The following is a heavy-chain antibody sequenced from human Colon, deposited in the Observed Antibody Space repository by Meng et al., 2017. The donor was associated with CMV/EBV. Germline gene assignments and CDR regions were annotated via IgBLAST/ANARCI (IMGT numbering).Heavy chain of an antibody. CDR1: GYTFTGYF. CDR3: ATLSGGDFDD. CDR2: LNPNSGGT. V-gene: IGHV1-2*02. Sequence: QVQLVQSGAEVKKPXXSVKVSCKASGYTFTGYFMYWVRQAPGQGLEWMGSLNPNSGGTNYAQKFQGRVTMTRDTSINTAYMELSRLRSDDTAVYYCATLSGGDFDDWGQGTLVTVSS. D-gene: IGHD3-10*01. J-gene: IGHJ4*02.